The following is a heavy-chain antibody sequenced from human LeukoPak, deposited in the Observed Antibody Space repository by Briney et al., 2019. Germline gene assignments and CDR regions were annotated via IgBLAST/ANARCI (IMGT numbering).Heavy chain of an antibody. CDR1: GFTFSIYW. CDR3: ARDSTYYLRYGYFDS. V-gene: IGHV3-7*01. D-gene: IGHD3-22*01. J-gene: IGHJ4*02. CDR2: IKQDGSEK. Sequence: GGSLRLSCAGSGFTFSIYWMNWVRQAPGKGLEWVASIKQDGSEKYYVDSVKGRFTISRDNAKNSLYLQMNNLRAEDTAVYYCARDSTYYLRYGYFDSWGQGILVTVSS.